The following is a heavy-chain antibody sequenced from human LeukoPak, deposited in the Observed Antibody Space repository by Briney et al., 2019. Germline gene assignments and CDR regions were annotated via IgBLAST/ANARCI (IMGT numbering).Heavy chain of an antibody. Sequence: SQTLSLTCTVSRGSISSGGYYWNWIRQHPEKGLEWIGYIYYSGSTYYNPSLKSRVTMSVDTSKNQFSLNLSSVTAADTAVYYCARGVAASLDWFDPRGQGTLVTVSS. CDR1: RGSISSGGYY. CDR3: ARGVAASLDWFDP. D-gene: IGHD2-15*01. J-gene: IGHJ5*02. V-gene: IGHV4-31*03. CDR2: IYYSGST.